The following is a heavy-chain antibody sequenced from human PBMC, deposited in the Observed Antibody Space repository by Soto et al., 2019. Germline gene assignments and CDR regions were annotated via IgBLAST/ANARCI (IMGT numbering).Heavy chain of an antibody. D-gene: IGHD3-9*01. V-gene: IGHV4-39*01. J-gene: IGHJ4*02. CDR1: GGSISSSSYY. Sequence: SETLSLTCTVSGGSISSSSYYWGWIRQPPGKGLEWIGSIFYSGSTYYNPSLKSRVTISVDTSKNQFSLKLTSVTAADTAVYYCARLLDGLHFDYWGQGTLVTVSS. CDR3: ARLLDGLHFDY. CDR2: IFYSGST.